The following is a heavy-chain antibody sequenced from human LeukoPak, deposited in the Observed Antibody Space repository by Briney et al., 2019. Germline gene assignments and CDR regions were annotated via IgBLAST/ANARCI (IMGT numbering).Heavy chain of an antibody. J-gene: IGHJ6*03. Sequence: PGGSLRLSCAASGFTFSSYDMHWVRQATGKGLEWVSAIGTAGDTYYPGSVKGRFTISRENAKNSLYLQMNSLRAEDTAVYYCARAKRWLERSYYYYMDVWGKGTTVTVSS. V-gene: IGHV3-13*01. CDR2: IGTAGDT. CDR3: ARAKRWLERSYYYYMDV. CDR1: GFTFSSYD. D-gene: IGHD1-1*01.